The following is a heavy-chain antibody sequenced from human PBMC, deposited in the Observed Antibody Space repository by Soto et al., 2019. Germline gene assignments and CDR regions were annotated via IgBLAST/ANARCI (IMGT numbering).Heavy chain of an antibody. D-gene: IGHD1-26*01. CDR2: VYYSGTT. Sequence: PSETLSLTCSVSGDSVRSGACCCSWIRQPPGNGREWIGYVYYSGTTTYNPSLETGATKSVDTTNNPFSRKLTSVTPADFAFYYGARIKRSTSRFDPWGQGTLVTVSS. V-gene: IGHV4-61*08. CDR3: ARIKRSTSRFDP. CDR1: GDSVRSGACC. J-gene: IGHJ5*02.